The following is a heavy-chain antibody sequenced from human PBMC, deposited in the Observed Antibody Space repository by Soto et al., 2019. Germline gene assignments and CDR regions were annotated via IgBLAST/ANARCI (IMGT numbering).Heavy chain of an antibody. D-gene: IGHD2-15*01. CDR3: ARVSRVAATYYYYGMDV. V-gene: IGHV4-31*03. Sequence: SETLSLTCTVSGGSISSGGYYWSWIRQHPGKGLEWIGYISYSGSTYYNPSLESRVTISVDTSKNQFSLKLSSVTAADTAVYYCARVSRVAATYYYYGMDVWGQGTTVTVSS. J-gene: IGHJ6*02. CDR2: ISYSGST. CDR1: GGSISSGGYY.